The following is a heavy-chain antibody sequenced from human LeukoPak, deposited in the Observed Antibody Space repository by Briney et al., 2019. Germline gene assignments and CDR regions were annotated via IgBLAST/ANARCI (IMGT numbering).Heavy chain of an antibody. J-gene: IGHJ5*02. CDR3: AKVSDYAWGSYRYPFDN. Sequence: GGSLRLSCAASGFTFSNYGMSWVRQAPGKGLEWVSGISGTGSTYYADSVKGRFIISRDNSKNTLFLQMNSLRAEDTAVYYCAKVSDYAWGSYRYPFDNWGQGTLVIVSS. CDR1: GFTFSNYG. V-gene: IGHV3-23*01. CDR2: ISGTGST. D-gene: IGHD3-16*02.